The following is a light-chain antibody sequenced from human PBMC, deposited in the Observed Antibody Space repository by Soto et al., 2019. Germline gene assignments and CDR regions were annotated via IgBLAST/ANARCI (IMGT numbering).Light chain of an antibody. J-gene: IGLJ1*01. CDR1: SSDVGDYTY. CDR2: EVS. V-gene: IGLV2-8*01. Sequence: QSALTQPPSASGSPGQSVTISCTGTSSDVGDYTYVSWYQQHPGKAPKLMISEVSKRPSGVPDRFSGSKSGNTASLTVSGLQAEDEADYYCSSYAGKHKVGFVFGTGTEVTVL. CDR3: SSYAGKHKVGFV.